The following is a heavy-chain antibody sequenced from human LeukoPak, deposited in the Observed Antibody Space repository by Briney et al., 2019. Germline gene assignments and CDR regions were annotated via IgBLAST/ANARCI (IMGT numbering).Heavy chain of an antibody. CDR1: GFTFSSYA. V-gene: IGHV3-30*04. CDR3: ARDANSGSLGY. CDR2: ISYDGSNK. J-gene: IGHJ4*02. D-gene: IGHD1-26*01. Sequence: GGSLRLSCAASGFTFSSYAMHWVRQAPGKGLEWVAVISYDGSNKYYADSVKGRFTISRDNSKNTLYLQMNSLRAEDTALYYCARDANSGSLGYWGQGSLVTVSS.